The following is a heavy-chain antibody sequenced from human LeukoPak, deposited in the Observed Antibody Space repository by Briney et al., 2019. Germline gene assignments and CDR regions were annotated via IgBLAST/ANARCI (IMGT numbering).Heavy chain of an antibody. CDR2: ISYDGSNK. D-gene: IGHD6-13*01. CDR3: ARVAGYSSSWYRY. J-gene: IGHJ4*02. CDR1: GFTFSSYA. Sequence: GGSLRLSCAASGFTFSSYAMHWVRQAPGKGLEWVAVISYDGSNKYYADSVKGRFTISRDNSKNTLYLQMNSLRAEDTAVYYCARVAGYSSSWYRYWGQGTLVTVSS. V-gene: IGHV3-30*04.